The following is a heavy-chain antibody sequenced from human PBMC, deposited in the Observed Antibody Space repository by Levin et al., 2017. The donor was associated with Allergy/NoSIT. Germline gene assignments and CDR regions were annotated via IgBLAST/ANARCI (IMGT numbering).Heavy chain of an antibody. CDR3: AREVLDDSGSYVDC. CDR1: GFTFSDYY. V-gene: IGHV3-11*05. J-gene: IGHJ4*02. Sequence: GGSLRLSCGASGFTFSDYYMSWIRQAPGKGLEWVSYISTSSSHTKYADSVKGRFTISRDNPKNSLYLQMNSLRAEDTAVYYCAREVLDDSGSYVDCWGQGTLVTVSS. CDR2: ISTSSSHT. D-gene: IGHD3-10*01.